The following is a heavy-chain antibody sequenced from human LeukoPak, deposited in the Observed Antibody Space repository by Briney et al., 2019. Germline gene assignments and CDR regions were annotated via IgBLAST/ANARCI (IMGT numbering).Heavy chain of an antibody. J-gene: IGHJ4*02. Sequence: GGSLRLSCAASGFTFSSYAMSWVRQASGKGLEWVSVISHDGGSKHYADSVKGRFTISRDNSKNTQYLQMNSLRVEDTAVYYCVRDFDYWGQGTLVTVSS. CDR3: VRDFDY. CDR2: ISHDGGSK. V-gene: IGHV3-30*04. CDR1: GFTFSSYA.